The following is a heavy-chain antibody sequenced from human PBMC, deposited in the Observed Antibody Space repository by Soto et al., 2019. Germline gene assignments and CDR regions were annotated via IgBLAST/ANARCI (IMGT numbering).Heavy chain of an antibody. J-gene: IGHJ5*02. CDR3: ARGGAGITGTDNWFDP. CDR2: ISAYNGNT. D-gene: IGHD1-20*01. CDR1: GYTFTSYG. V-gene: IGHV1-18*01. Sequence: ASVKVSCKASGYTFTSYGISWVRQAPGQGLEWMGWISAYNGNTNYAQNLRGRVTMTTDTSTSTAYMELRSLRSDDTAVYYCARGGAGITGTDNWFDPWGQGTLVTSPQ.